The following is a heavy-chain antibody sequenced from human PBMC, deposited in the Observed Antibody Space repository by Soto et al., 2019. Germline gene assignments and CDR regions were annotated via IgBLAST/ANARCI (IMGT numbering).Heavy chain of an antibody. CDR1: GFIVSASY. CDR2: IYSDGRT. CDR3: ARCSGWYGQCYFDC. D-gene: IGHD6-13*01. Sequence: DVQLVETGGGLIQPGGSLRLSCAATGFIVSASYMSWVRQAPGKGLEWVSVIYSDGRTYYADSGKGRFTISRDNYKNTLYLKMNSLSAEDTAVYDCARCSGWYGQCYFDCWGQGTLVTVSS. J-gene: IGHJ4*02. V-gene: IGHV3-53*02.